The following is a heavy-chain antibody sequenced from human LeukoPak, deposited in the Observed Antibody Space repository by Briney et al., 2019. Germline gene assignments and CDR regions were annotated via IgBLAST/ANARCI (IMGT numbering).Heavy chain of an antibody. CDR3: AGTVELLPDY. CDR1: GFPFSTYG. J-gene: IGHJ4*02. CDR2: SSSSSDTI. V-gene: IGHV3-48*04. Sequence: GGSLRLSCAASGFPFSTYGLNWVPQAPRKALAWVSDSSSSSDTIYYADSMKGRFTISRDNAKNSLYLQMNSLRAEDTAVYYCAGTVELLPDYWGQGTLVTVSS. D-gene: IGHD1-26*01.